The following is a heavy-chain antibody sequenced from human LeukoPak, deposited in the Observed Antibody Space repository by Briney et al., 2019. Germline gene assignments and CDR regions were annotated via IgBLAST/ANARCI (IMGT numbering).Heavy chain of an antibody. CDR2: VYPGDSDT. J-gene: IGHJ3*02. Sequence: GESLKISCKGSGYSFTSYWIGWVRQMPGKGLEWMGIVYPGDSDTRYSPSFQGQVTISADKSISTAYLQWSSLKASDTAMYYCARIKLDSSDAFDIWGQGTMVTVSS. CDR1: GYSFTSYW. CDR3: ARIKLDSSDAFDI. V-gene: IGHV5-51*01. D-gene: IGHD3/OR15-3a*01.